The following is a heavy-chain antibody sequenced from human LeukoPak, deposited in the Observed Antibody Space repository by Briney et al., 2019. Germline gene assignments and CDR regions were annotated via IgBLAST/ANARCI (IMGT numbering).Heavy chain of an antibody. J-gene: IGHJ4*02. CDR1: GYTFTGYY. D-gene: IGHD1-26*01. CDR3: ASEMLGVNIVGATTGIRD. CDR2: INPNSGGT. V-gene: IGHV1-2*02. Sequence: ASVKVSCKASGYTFTGYYMHWVRQAPGQGLEWMGWINPNSGGTNYAQKFQGRVTMTRDTSISTAYMELSRLRSDDTAVYYCASEMLGVNIVGATTGIRDWGQGTLVTVSS.